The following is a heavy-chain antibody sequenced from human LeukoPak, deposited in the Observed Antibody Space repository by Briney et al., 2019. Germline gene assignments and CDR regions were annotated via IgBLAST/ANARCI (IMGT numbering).Heavy chain of an antibody. CDR3: ARAGTAMVLDYFDY. CDR2: IYYSGST. CDR1: GGSISSYY. V-gene: IGHV4-59*01. D-gene: IGHD5-18*01. Sequence: SETLSLTCTVSGGSISSYYWSWIRQPPGKGLEWIGYIYYSGSTNYNPSLESRVTISVDTSKNQFSLKLSSVTAADTAVYYCARAGTAMVLDYFDYWGQGTLVTVSS. J-gene: IGHJ4*02.